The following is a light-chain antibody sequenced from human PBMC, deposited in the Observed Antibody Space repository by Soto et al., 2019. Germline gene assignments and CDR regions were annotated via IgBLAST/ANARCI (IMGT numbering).Light chain of an antibody. CDR3: QQYYTTPPT. Sequence: DIVMTRSPDSLAVSLGERVTINCKSSQSVLYSSNNKNFLAWYQQKPRQPPKLLIYWASTRESGVPDRFSGSGSATDFTLTISSLQAEDVAVYYCQQYYTTPPTFCQGTELGIK. CDR2: WAS. V-gene: IGKV4-1*01. J-gene: IGKJ2*01. CDR1: QSVLYSSNNKNF.